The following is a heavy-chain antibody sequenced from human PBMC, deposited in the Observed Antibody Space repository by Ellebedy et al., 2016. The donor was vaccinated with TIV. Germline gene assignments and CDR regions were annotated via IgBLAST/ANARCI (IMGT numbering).Heavy chain of an antibody. CDR1: GFTFSSYV. V-gene: IGHV3-30*01. J-gene: IGHJ3*02. CDR2: ISYDGSNK. Sequence: GESLKISCAASGFTFSSYVMHWVRQAPGKGLEWVAVISYDGSNKYYADSVKGRFTISRDNSKNTLYLQMNSLRAEDTAVYYCARDNGIVVVIGAFDIWGQGTMVTVSS. D-gene: IGHD3-22*01. CDR3: ARDNGIVVVIGAFDI.